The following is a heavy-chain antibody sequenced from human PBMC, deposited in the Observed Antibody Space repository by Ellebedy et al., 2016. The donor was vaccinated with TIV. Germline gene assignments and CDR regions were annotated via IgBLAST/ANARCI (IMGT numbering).Heavy chain of an antibody. CDR2: IRYDGSNR. J-gene: IGHJ4*02. D-gene: IGHD3-9*01. CDR1: GFTLRNYG. Sequence: PGGSLRLSCVASGFTLRNYGMHWVRQAPGKGLEWVAFIRYDGSNRYYADSVKGRFTISRDNSKNTLYLQMNSLRVEDATVYYCVKDYDSVREGDYFDYWGQGIQVTVSS. V-gene: IGHV3-30*02. CDR3: VKDYDSVREGDYFDY.